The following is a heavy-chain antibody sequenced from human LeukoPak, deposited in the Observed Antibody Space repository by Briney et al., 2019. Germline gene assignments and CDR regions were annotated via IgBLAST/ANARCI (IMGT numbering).Heavy chain of an antibody. Sequence: GGSLRLSCAASGFTFSDYYMSWIRQAPGKGLEWVSYISNSGSTIYYADSVKGRFTISRDNSKNTLYLQMNSLRAEDTAVYYCATLRRTTVTYYFDYWGQGTLVTVSS. CDR2: ISNSGSTI. CDR1: GFTFSDYY. J-gene: IGHJ4*02. CDR3: ATLRRTTVTYYFDY. V-gene: IGHV3-11*01. D-gene: IGHD4-17*01.